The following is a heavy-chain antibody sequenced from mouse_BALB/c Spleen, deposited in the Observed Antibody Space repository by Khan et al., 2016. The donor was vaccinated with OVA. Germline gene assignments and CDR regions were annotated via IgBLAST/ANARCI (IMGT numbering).Heavy chain of an antibody. Sequence: EVQLQESGPALVKPGASVKMSCKASGHTFTSYVMHWVKQKPGQGLEWIGYIYPFNGDTLSHAKFKDPATLTLDKSSRPAYMELSSLTSEDSAVYCVAPVGMYYVSFAYWGQGTLVTVSA. CDR3: APVGMYYVSFAY. CDR1: GHTFTSYV. J-gene: IGHJ3*01. CDR2: IYPFNGDT. D-gene: IGHD1-1*01. V-gene: IGHV1S136*01.